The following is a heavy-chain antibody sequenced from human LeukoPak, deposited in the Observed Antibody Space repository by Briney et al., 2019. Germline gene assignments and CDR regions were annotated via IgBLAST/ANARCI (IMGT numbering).Heavy chain of an antibody. V-gene: IGHV3-21*01. Sequence: GGSLRLSCAASGFTFSSYSMNWVRQAPGKGLEWVSSISSSSSYIYYADSVKGRFTISRHNSKSTLYLQMNSLGAEDTAVYYCAREETKEGGYYFDYWGQGTLVTVSS. J-gene: IGHJ4*02. CDR3: AREETKEGGYYFDY. D-gene: IGHD1-14*01. CDR1: GFTFSSYS. CDR2: ISSSSSYI.